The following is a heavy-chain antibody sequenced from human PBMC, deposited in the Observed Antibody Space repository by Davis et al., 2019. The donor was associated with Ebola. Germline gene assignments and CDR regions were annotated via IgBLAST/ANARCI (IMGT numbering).Heavy chain of an antibody. CDR1: GFTFYRYE. J-gene: IGHJ6*02. Sequence: GESLKISCAASGFTFYRYEMNWVRQAPGKGLEWVSYISSSGSTIYYADSVKGRFTISRDNSKNTLYLQMNSLRAEDTAVYYCAKYYYDSSGYYDYYGMGVWGQGTTVTVSS. D-gene: IGHD3-22*01. CDR2: ISSSGSTI. V-gene: IGHV3-48*03. CDR3: AKYYYDSSGYYDYYGMGV.